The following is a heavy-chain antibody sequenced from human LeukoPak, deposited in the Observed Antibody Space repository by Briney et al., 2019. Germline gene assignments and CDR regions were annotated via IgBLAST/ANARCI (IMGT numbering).Heavy chain of an antibody. J-gene: IGHJ4*02. CDR1: GFTFSDYY. CDR2: ISSSGSTI. CDR3: ARAAYGDYYFDY. D-gene: IGHD4-17*01. V-gene: IGHV3-11*01. Sequence: GGSLRLSCAASGFTFSDYYMRWIRQAPGKGLEWLSYISSSGSTIYYADSVKGRFTISRDNAKNSLYLQMNSLRADDTAIYYCARAAYGDYYFDYWGQGTLVTVSS.